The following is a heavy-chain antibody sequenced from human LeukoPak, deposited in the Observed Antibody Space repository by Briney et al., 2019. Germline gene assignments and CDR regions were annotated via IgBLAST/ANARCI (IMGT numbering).Heavy chain of an antibody. CDR1: GFNFHYFA. J-gene: IGHJ3*02. Sequence: PGGSLRLSCAASGFNFHYFALSWVRQAPGKGLEWVSGIRGSGDTTYYTDSVKGRFTISRDNAKNTLYVQMNSLRAEDTAVYYCSTGSGHAFDIWGRGTMVTVSS. CDR2: IRGSGDTT. CDR3: STGSGHAFDI. V-gene: IGHV3-23*01. D-gene: IGHD3-10*01.